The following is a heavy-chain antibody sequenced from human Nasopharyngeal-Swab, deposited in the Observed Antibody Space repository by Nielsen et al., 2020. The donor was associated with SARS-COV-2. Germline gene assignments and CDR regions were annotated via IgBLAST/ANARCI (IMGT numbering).Heavy chain of an antibody. CDR3: ARVGVGSLTFDY. J-gene: IGHJ4*02. CDR2: INHRGST. CDR1: GGSFSGYY. D-gene: IGHD1-26*01. Sequence: SETLSLTCAVYGGSFSGYYWSWIRQPPGKGLEWIGEINHRGSTNCNPSLKSRVTISVDTSKNQFSLKLSSVTAADTAVYYCARVGVGSLTFDYWGQGTLVTVSS. V-gene: IGHV4-34*01.